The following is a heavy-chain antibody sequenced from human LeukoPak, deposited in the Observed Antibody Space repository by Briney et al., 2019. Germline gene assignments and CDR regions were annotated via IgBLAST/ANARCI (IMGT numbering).Heavy chain of an antibody. J-gene: IGHJ6*03. D-gene: IGHD3-3*01. V-gene: IGHV3-23*01. CDR3: AKVALYDFWSGYYRTYYYMDV. CDR1: GFTFSSYA. Sequence: GGSLRLPCAASGFTFSSYAMSWVRQAPGKGLEWVSAISGSGGSTYYADSVKGRFTISRDNSKNTLYLQMNSLRAEDTAVYYCAKVALYDFWSGYYRTYYYMDVWGKGTTVTVSS. CDR2: ISGSGGST.